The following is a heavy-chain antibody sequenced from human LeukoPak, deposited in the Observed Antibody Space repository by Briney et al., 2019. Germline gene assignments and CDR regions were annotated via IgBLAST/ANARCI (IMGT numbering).Heavy chain of an antibody. J-gene: IGHJ4*02. D-gene: IGHD6-19*01. CDR2: INSDGSST. CDR3: AREVYSSGWSSFDY. Sequence: GGSLRLSCAASGFTFSSYAMSWVRQAPGKGLGWVSGINSDGSSTIHADSVKGRFTISRDNAKNTLYLQMNSLRAEDTAVYYCAREVYSSGWSSFDYWGQGTLVTVSS. V-gene: IGHV3-74*01. CDR1: GFTFSSYA.